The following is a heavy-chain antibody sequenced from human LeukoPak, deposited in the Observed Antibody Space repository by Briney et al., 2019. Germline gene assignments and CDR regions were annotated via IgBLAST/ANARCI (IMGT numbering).Heavy chain of an antibody. V-gene: IGHV4-34*01. CDR2: INHSGST. J-gene: IGHJ4*02. CDR1: GGSFSGYY. Sequence: SETLSLTCAVYGGSFSGYYWSWIRQPPGKGLEWIGEINHSGSTNYNPSLKSRVTISVDTSKNQFSLKLSSVTAADTAVYYCARDLDYWGQGALVTVSS. CDR3: ARDLDY.